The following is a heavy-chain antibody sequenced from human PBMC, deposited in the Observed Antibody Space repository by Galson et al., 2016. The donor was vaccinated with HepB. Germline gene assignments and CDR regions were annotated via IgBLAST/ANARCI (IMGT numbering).Heavy chain of an antibody. CDR2: IVVGSGNT. D-gene: IGHD3-10*01. Sequence: SVKVSCKASGYIFSSSAVHWVRQARGQRPEWIGWIVVGSGNTDYAQKVQERVTITREMSRRTAYMELSSLRSEDTAMYYCAATISMLWGVIPYYYYYGMDVWGQGTTVTVSS. CDR1: GYIFSSSA. V-gene: IGHV1-58*01. CDR3: AATISMLWGVIPYYYYYGMDV. J-gene: IGHJ6*02.